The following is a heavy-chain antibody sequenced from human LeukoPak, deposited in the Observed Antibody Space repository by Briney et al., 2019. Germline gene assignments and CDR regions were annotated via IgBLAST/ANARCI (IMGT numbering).Heavy chain of an antibody. V-gene: IGHV4-59*08. J-gene: IGHJ1*01. CDR2: IYYSGST. D-gene: IGHD3-9*01. Sequence: SETLSLTCTVSGGSISGYYWSWIRQPPGKGLEWIGCIYYSGSTRYNPSLKSRVTIAVDTSKSQFSLKLSSVTAADTAVYYCARHLKYYDTAPEFQHWGQGTLVTV. CDR3: ARHLKYYDTAPEFQH. CDR1: GGSISGYY.